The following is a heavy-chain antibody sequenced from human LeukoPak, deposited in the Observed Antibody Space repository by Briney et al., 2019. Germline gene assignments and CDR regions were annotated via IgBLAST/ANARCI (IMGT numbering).Heavy chain of an antibody. Sequence: GGSLRLSCAASGFTFSSYAISWVRQAPGKGLEWVSGFSDGGDTTYYADSVKGRFTISRDNNKNTLYLAMNSLRAEDTAVYFCAKDKFRNSRDGLDYWGQGTLVTVSS. V-gene: IGHV3-23*01. CDR1: GFTFSSYA. D-gene: IGHD5-24*01. J-gene: IGHJ4*02. CDR3: AKDKFRNSRDGLDY. CDR2: FSDGGDTT.